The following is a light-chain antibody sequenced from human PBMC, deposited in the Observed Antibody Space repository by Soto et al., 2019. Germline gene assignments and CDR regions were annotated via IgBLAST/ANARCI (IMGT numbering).Light chain of an antibody. CDR1: SGHSNYA. V-gene: IGLV4-69*01. CDR3: QTWGTGIRV. J-gene: IGLJ1*01. Sequence: QTVVTQSPSASASLGASVKLTCTLSSGHSNYAIAWHQQQPEKDPRYLMKVNSDGSHRKGDGIPDRFSGSSSGAQRYLTISSLQSEDEADYYCQTWGTGIRVFGTGTKLTVL. CDR2: VNSDGSH.